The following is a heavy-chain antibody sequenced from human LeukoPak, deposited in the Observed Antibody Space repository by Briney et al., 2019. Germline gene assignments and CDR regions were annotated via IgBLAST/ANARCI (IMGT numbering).Heavy chain of an antibody. J-gene: IGHJ4*01. CDR1: GDSISTGGYY. Sequence: PSETLSLTCTVSGDSISTGGYYWSWIRQHPGKGLEWIGYIYYSGSTYYTPSLKSRVTISVDTSKNQFSLRLSSVTAADTAVYYCARGRVGATTEYYFDYWGQEPWSPSPQ. CDR3: ARGRVGATTEYYFDY. D-gene: IGHD1-26*01. V-gene: IGHV4-31*03. CDR2: IYYSGST.